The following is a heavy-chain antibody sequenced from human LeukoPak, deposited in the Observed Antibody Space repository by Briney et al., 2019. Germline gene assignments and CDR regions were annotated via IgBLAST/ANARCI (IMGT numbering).Heavy chain of an antibody. CDR1: GFTFSSYA. V-gene: IGHV3-23*01. CDR2: ISGGGGST. J-gene: IGHJ4*02. CDR3: AKDALAAAGIYYFDY. D-gene: IGHD6-13*01. Sequence: PGGSLRLSCAASGFTFSSYAMSWVRQAPGKGLEWVSAISGGGGSTYYADSVKGRFTISRDNSKNTLYLQMNSLRAEDTAVYSCAKDALAAAGIYYFDYWGQGTLVTVSS.